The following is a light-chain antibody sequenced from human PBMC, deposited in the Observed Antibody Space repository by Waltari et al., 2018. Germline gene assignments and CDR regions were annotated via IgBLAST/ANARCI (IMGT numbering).Light chain of an antibody. CDR3: CSRAGTYTWL. J-gene: IGLJ2*01. CDR2: DVT. V-gene: IGLV2-11*01. Sequence: QSALSQPLSVSGSPGQSVTISCTGTSNDVGGYSYVSWVQQFPGKAPNLIIYDVTRRHSGVPDRFSGSKSGNTASLTISGLQVEDEATYYCCSRAGTYTWLFGGGTKVTVL. CDR1: SNDVGGYSY.